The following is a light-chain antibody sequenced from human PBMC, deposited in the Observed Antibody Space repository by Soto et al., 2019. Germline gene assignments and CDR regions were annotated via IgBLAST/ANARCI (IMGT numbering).Light chain of an antibody. CDR3: CSFAGSSTFWV. V-gene: IGLV2-23*02. CDR1: TSDAGGYDV. J-gene: IGLJ3*02. Sequence: QSALTQPASVSGSPGQSITISCSGTTSDAGGYDVVSWYQQHSGKAPKLMIFEVNQRPSGVSDRFSGSKSGNTASLTISGLQAGDEADYSCCSFAGSSTFWVFGGGTK. CDR2: EVN.